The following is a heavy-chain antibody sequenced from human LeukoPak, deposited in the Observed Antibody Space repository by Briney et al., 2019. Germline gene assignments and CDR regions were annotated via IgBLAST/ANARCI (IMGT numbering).Heavy chain of an antibody. D-gene: IGHD2-15*01. CDR3: ARRYCSGGTCYGDY. CDR2: IYYSGST. Sequence: RASETLSLTCTVSGGSISSYYWSWIRQPPGKGLEWIGYIYYSGSTNYNPSLKGRVTISVDTSKNQFSLKLSSVTAADTAVYYCARRYCSGGTCYGDYWGQGTLVTVSS. V-gene: IGHV4-59*08. J-gene: IGHJ4*02. CDR1: GGSISSYY.